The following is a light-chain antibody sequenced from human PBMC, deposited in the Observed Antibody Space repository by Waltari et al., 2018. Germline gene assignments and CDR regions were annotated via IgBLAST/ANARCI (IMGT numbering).Light chain of an antibody. CDR2: DVA. CDR1: SSDVGGYNY. J-gene: IGLJ2*01. V-gene: IGLV2-14*03. CDR3: NSYTSSTTHVL. Sequence: QSALTQPASVSGSRGQSITISCTGTSSDVGGYNYVSWYQQHPGKAPKLIIYDVANRPSGVSNRFPGSKSGNTASLTISGLQAEDEADYYCNSYTSSTTHVLFGGGTKLTVL.